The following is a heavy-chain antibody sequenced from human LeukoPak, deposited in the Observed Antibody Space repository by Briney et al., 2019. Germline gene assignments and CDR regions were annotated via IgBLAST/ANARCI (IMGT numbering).Heavy chain of an antibody. CDR3: ATSRYFDY. CDR2: ISGSGSST. J-gene: IGHJ4*02. CDR1: GFTFSNYA. V-gene: IGHV3-23*01. Sequence: GGSLRLSCAASGFTFSNYAMSWVRQGPGKGLEWVSVISGSGSSTYYADSVKGRFTISRDNSKHTLCLQMNSLRAEDTAVYHCATSRYFDYWGQGILVTVSS.